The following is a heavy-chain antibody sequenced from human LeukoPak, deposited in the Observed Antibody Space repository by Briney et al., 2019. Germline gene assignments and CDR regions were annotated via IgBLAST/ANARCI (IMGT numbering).Heavy chain of an antibody. CDR1: GFTFSSYA. CDR2: ISYDGSNK. Sequence: GGSLRLSCAASGFTFSSYAMHWVRQAPGKGLEWVAVISYDGSNKYYADSVKGRFTVSRDNSKNTLYLQMNSLRVEDTAVYYCAKDSGYSSGWGSWGQGTLVTVSS. J-gene: IGHJ5*02. D-gene: IGHD6-19*01. V-gene: IGHV3-30-3*01. CDR3: AKDSGYSSGWGS.